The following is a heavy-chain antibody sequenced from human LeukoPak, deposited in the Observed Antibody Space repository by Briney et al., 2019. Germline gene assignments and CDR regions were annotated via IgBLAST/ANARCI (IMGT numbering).Heavy chain of an antibody. D-gene: IGHD3-16*01. Sequence: GGSLRLSCAVSGFTFSDYSMNWVRQAPGKGLEWLSYINSKSDDIYHADSVKGRFTVSRDNAKNSLYLQMNNLRAEDTAVYYCARAEETTWGIDPWGQGTLVTVSS. CDR3: ARAEETTWGIDP. CDR2: INSKSDDI. CDR1: GFTFSDYS. V-gene: IGHV3-48*01. J-gene: IGHJ5*02.